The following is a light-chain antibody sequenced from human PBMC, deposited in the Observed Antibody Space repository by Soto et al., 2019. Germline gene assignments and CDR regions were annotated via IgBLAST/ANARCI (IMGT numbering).Light chain of an antibody. V-gene: IGKV3-20*01. CDR2: GAS. CDR3: QQYGSSPWT. Sequence: EIVLTQSPSTLSFSPGGRGTLPCEASQSVSSNYLAWYQQKPGQAPRPLIYGASSRATGIPDRFSGSGAGTDFTLTISRLEPEDFAVYYCQQYGSSPWTFGQGTKVDIK. J-gene: IGKJ1*01. CDR1: QSVSSNY.